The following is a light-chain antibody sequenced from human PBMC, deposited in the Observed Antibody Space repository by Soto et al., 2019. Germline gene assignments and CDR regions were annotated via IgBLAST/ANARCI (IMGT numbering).Light chain of an antibody. J-gene: IGKJ3*01. Sequence: DVVMTQSPLSLPVTLGQPASISCRSSQSLVYSDGNTYLSWFQQRPGQSPRRLIYRVSNRDSGVPDRFSGSGSGTDFTLKISRVEAEDVGIYYCMQGTQWIFTFGPGTKVDIK. CDR2: RVS. CDR3: MQGTQWIFT. V-gene: IGKV2-30*01. CDR1: QSLVYSDGNTY.